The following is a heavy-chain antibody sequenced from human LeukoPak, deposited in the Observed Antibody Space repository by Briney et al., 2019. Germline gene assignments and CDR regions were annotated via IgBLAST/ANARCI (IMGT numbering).Heavy chain of an antibody. V-gene: IGHV3-21*01. J-gene: IGHJ4*02. CDR2: ISSSSSYI. CDR1: GFTFSSHS. CDR3: AREGDYGDYNFDY. D-gene: IGHD4-17*01. Sequence: KPGGSLRLSCAASGFTFSSHSMNWVRQAPGKGLEWVSSISSSSSYIYYADSVKGRFTISRDNAKNSLYLQMNSLRAEDTAVYYCAREGDYGDYNFDYWGQGTLVTVSS.